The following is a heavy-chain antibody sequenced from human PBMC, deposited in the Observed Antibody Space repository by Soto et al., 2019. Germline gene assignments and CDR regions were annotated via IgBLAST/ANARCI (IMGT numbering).Heavy chain of an antibody. CDR3: HRLTDLSTYIGFDY. CDR2: IRSKANSYAT. Sequence: EVQLVESGGGLVQPGGSLKLSCAASGFTFSGSAMHWVRQASGKGLEWVGRIRSKANSYATAYAASVKGRFTIYRDDSKNTAYLQMNSLKTEDTAVYYCHRLTDLSTYIGFDYWGQGTLVTVSS. D-gene: IGHD2-15*01. CDR1: GFTFSGSA. V-gene: IGHV3-73*01. J-gene: IGHJ4*02.